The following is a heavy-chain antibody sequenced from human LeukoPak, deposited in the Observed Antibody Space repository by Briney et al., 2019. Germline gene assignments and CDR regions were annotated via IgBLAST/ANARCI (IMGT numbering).Heavy chain of an antibody. J-gene: IGHJ4*02. CDR2: IKSKTDGGTT. V-gene: IGHV3-15*01. CDR1: GFTFSNAW. D-gene: IGHD6-13*01. CDR3: TTDRGAAGTDY. Sequence: PGGSLRLSCAASGFTFSNAWMSWVRQAPGKGLEWVGRIKSKTDGGTTDYAAPVKGRFTISRDDSKNTLYLQTNSLKTEDTAVYYCTTDRGAAGTDYWGQGTLVTVSS.